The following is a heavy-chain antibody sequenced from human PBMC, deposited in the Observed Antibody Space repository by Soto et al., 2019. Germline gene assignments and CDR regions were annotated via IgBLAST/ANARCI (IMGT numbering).Heavy chain of an antibody. Sequence: QVQLVESGGGVVQPGRSLRLSCAASGFMFSSYGMHWVRQAPGKGLEWVAVIWYDGNNKYYADSVKGRFTISRDNSKNTLYLQMNSLRAEDTAVYYCAREDSPYDFWSGHYRSYYFDYWGQGNLVTVSS. CDR2: IWYDGNNK. J-gene: IGHJ4*02. V-gene: IGHV3-33*01. CDR3: AREDSPYDFWSGHYRSYYFDY. CDR1: GFMFSSYG. D-gene: IGHD3-3*01.